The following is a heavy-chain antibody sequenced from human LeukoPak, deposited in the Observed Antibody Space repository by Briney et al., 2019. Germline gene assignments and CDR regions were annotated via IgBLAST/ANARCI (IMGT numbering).Heavy chain of an antibody. Sequence: SVKVSCKASGGTFSSYAISWVRQAPGQGLEWMGGIIPIFGTANYAQKFQGRVTITADESTSTAYMELSSLRSEDTAVYYCARDRITIFGVVNYYGMDIWGQGTTVTVSS. CDR3: ARDRITIFGVVNYYGMDI. CDR2: IIPIFGTA. D-gene: IGHD3-3*01. V-gene: IGHV1-69*13. J-gene: IGHJ6*02. CDR1: GGTFSSYA.